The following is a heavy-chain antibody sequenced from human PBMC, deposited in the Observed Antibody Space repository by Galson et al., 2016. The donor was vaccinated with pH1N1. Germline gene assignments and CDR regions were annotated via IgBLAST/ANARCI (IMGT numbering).Heavy chain of an antibody. V-gene: IGHV2-5*02. CDR3: AHREVMITNAFDV. D-gene: IGHD3-16*01. J-gene: IGHJ3*01. Sequence: PALVKPTQTLTLTCTFSGFSVSSSGMGVGWIRQPPGKALEWLALIYWADDKRYSPSLKSRLTITKDTSKHQVVLTMPNMDPVDTATYYCAHREVMITNAFDVWGPGTMVTVSS. CDR1: GFSVSSSGMG. CDR2: IYWADDK.